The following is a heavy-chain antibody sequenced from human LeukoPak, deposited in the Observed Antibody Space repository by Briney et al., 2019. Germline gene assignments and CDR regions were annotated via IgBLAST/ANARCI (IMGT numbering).Heavy chain of an antibody. CDR1: GFTFSSYA. CDR2: ISGSGGST. J-gene: IGHJ6*02. CDR3: AKDQILTGYYRPDYYYGMDV. D-gene: IGHD3-9*01. V-gene: IGHV3-23*01. Sequence: PGGSLRLSCAASGFTFSSYAMSWVRQAPGKGLEWVSAISGSGGSTYYADSVEGRFTISRDNSKNTLYLQMNSLRAEDTAVYYCAKDQILTGYYRPDYYYGMDVWGQGTTVTVYS.